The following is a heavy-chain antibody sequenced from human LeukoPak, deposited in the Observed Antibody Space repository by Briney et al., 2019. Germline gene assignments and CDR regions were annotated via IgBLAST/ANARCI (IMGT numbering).Heavy chain of an antibody. Sequence: GGSLRLSCAASGFTFSSYEMNWVRQAPGMGLEWLSYISSSGSTIYYADSVKGRFTISRDNAKKSLYLQMNSLRAEDTALYYCARASGSYNPFDYWGQGTLVTVSS. CDR2: ISSSGSTI. J-gene: IGHJ4*02. D-gene: IGHD1-26*01. V-gene: IGHV3-48*03. CDR3: ARASGSYNPFDY. CDR1: GFTFSSYE.